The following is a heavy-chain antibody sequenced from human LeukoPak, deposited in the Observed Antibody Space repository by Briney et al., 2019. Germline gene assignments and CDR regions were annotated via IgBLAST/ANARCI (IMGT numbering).Heavy chain of an antibody. D-gene: IGHD2-2*01. V-gene: IGHV1-69*01. CDR1: GGTFSSYA. CDR3: ARGGIVVVGGWFDP. CDR2: IIPIFGTA. J-gene: IGHJ5*02. Sequence: SVKVSCKASGGTFSSYAISWVRQAPGQGLEWMGGIIPIFGTANYAQKFQGRVTITADESTTTAYMELSSLRSEDTAIYYCARGGIVVVGGWFDPWGQGTLVTVSS.